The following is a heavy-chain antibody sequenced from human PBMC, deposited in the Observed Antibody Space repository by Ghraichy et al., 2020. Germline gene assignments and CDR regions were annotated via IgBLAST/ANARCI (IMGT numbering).Heavy chain of an antibody. V-gene: IGHV3-23*01. CDR3: ARGVGYSYGTFDY. J-gene: IGHJ4*02. CDR1: GFTFSSHA. Sequence: GGSLRLSCAASGFTFSSHAMSWVRQAPGKGQEWVSSISGNGDTTYYADSVKGRFTISRDNSKNTLYLQMNSLRAEDTAVYYCARGVGYSYGTFDYWGQGTLVTVSS. D-gene: IGHD5-18*01. CDR2: ISGNGDTT.